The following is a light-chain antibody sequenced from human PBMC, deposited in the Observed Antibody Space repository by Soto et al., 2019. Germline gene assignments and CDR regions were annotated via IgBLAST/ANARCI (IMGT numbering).Light chain of an antibody. CDR3: QQSDSTPPDT. CDR1: QSIGSH. CDR2: GAS. V-gene: IGKV1-39*01. J-gene: IGKJ2*01. Sequence: DIQMTQFPSSLSASVGERVTITCRASQSIGSHLNWYQQRAGKAPKLLIHGASRLHGGVPSRFSGSGSGTDFTLTISNLQPEDYATYYCQQSDSTPPDTFGQGTKLDIK.